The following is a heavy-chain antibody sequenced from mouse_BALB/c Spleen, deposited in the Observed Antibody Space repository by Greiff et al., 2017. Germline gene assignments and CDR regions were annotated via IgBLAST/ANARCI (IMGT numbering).Heavy chain of an antibody. V-gene: IGHV2-9*02. Sequence: VKLVESGPGLVAPSQSLSITCTVSGFSLTSYGVHWVRQPPGKGLEWLGVIWAGGSTNYNSALMSRLSISKDNSKSQVFLKMNSLQTDDTAMYYCARTGYYAMDYWGQGTSVTVSS. CDR2: IWAGGST. CDR1: GFSLTSYG. D-gene: IGHD4-1*01. CDR3: ARTGYYAMDY. J-gene: IGHJ4*01.